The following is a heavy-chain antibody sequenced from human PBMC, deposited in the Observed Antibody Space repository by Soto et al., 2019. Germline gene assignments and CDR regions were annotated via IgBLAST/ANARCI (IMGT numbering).Heavy chain of an antibody. V-gene: IGHV3-53*01. CDR3: AREAHSASNMYAMDV. CDR2: VYSGGSR. CDR1: GFSVSSNY. D-gene: IGHD7-27*01. J-gene: IGHJ6*02. Sequence: RGSLRLSCAASGFSVSSNYIYWVRQAPGKGLEWVSVVYSGGSRYYADSVKGRFTISTDNSRNTLYLQMNSLRAEDTAVYYCAREAHSASNMYAMDVWGQGTTVTVSS.